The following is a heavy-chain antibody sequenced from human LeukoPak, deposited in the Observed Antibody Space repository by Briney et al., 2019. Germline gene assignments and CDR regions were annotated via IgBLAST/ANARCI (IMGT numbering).Heavy chain of an antibody. Sequence: GGSLRLSCAASGFTFSSYWMSWVRQAPGKGLEWVANIKQDGSEKYYVDSVKGRFTISRDNAKNSLYLQMNSLRAEDTAVYYRARDRGQWLVPWGMDVWGQGTTVTVSS. D-gene: IGHD6-19*01. V-gene: IGHV3-7*01. J-gene: IGHJ6*02. CDR2: IKQDGSEK. CDR1: GFTFSSYW. CDR3: ARDRGQWLVPWGMDV.